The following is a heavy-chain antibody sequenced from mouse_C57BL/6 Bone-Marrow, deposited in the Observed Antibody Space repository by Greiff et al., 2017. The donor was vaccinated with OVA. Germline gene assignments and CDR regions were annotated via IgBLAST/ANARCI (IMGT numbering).Heavy chain of an antibody. CDR2: ISYDGSN. V-gene: IGHV3-6*01. CDR3: ARYDYDFV. J-gene: IGHJ1*03. D-gene: IGHD2-4*01. CDR1: GYSITSGYY. Sequence: EVQLQQSGPGLVKPSQSLSLTCSVTGYSITSGYYWNWIRQFPGNKLEWMGYISYDGSNNYNPSLKSRISITRDTSKNQFFLEMNSVTTEDTATYYCARYDYDFVWGTGTTITVSS.